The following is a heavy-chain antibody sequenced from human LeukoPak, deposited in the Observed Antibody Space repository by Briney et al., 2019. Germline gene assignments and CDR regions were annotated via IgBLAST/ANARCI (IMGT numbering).Heavy chain of an antibody. CDR2: IYPRDGST. V-gene: IGHV1-46*01. Sequence: ASVKVSCKASGYTFTSNYIHWVRRAPGQGHEWMGMIYPRDGSTSYAQKFQGRVTVTRDTSTSTVHMELSGLRSEDTAVYYCARDQEGFDYWGQGTLVTVSS. CDR3: ARDQEGFDY. J-gene: IGHJ4*02. CDR1: GYTFTSNY.